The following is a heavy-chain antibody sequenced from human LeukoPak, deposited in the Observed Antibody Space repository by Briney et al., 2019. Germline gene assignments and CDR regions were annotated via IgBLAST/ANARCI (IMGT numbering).Heavy chain of an antibody. CDR2: INPSGGTT. CDR1: GHTFTSYY. D-gene: IGHD2-21*02. Sequence: VASVKVSCKASGHTFTSYYMHWVRQAPGQGLEWMGIINPSGGTTNYAQNFQGRVTMTRDTSTSTVYMELSSLTSEDTAVYYCARSVVVTAISDYWGQGTLVTVSS. V-gene: IGHV1-46*01. CDR3: ARSVVVTAISDY. J-gene: IGHJ4*02.